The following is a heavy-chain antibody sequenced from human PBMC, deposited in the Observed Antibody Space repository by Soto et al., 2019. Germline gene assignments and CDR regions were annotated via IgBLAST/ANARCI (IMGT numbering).Heavy chain of an antibody. CDR3: ARDRESYYYDSSGYYYVFDY. V-gene: IGHV1-69*13. D-gene: IGHD3-22*01. Sequence: ASVKVSCKASGGTFSSYAISWVRQAPGQGLEWMGGIIPIFGTANYAPKFKGRVTITADESTSPAYMELSSLRSEDTAVYYCARDRESYYYDSSGYYYVFDYWGQGTLVTVSS. CDR1: GGTFSSYA. CDR2: IIPIFGTA. J-gene: IGHJ4*02.